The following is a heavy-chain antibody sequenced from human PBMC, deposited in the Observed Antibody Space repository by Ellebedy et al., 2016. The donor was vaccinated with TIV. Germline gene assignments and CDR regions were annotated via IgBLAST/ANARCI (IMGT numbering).Heavy chain of an antibody. CDR3: ARGRAGVVGGIDF. V-gene: IGHV3-74*01. J-gene: IGHJ4*02. CDR2: ISREGDIT. D-gene: IGHD1-26*01. CDR1: GFTFSYSW. Sequence: GESLKISCAASGFTFSYSWMHWVRQAPGKGLVWVSRISREGDITNYADSVKGRFTISRDNARNSVYLQMNSLRAGDTAVYYCARGRAGVVGGIDFWGQGTLVTVSS.